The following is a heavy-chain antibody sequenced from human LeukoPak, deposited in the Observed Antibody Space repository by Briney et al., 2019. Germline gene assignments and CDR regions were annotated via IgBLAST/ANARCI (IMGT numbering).Heavy chain of an antibody. CDR3: ARELEMATITGLFER. CDR1: GGTLSSYA. V-gene: IGHV1-69*13. CDR2: IITIFGTA. J-gene: IGHJ5*02. Sequence: ASVNVSCKASGGTLSSYAISWVRQAPGQGVEWMGGIITIFGTANYTQKFQGRVTITADESTSTAYMELSSLRSEDTAVYYCARELEMATITGLFERWGQGTLVTVSS. D-gene: IGHD5-24*01.